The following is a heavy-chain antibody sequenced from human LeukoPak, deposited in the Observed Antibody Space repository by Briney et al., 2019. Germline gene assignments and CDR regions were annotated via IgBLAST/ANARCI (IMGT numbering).Heavy chain of an antibody. CDR1: GFTFSSYA. J-gene: IGHJ3*02. D-gene: IGHD3-22*01. V-gene: IGHV3-23*01. Sequence: SGGSLRLSCAASGFTFSSYAMSWVRQAPGKGLEWVSAIRGSGGSTYYADSVKGRFTISRDNSKNTLYLQMNSLRAEDTAVYYCAKVDDSSGYYSDAFDIWGQGTMVTVSS. CDR3: AKVDDSSGYYSDAFDI. CDR2: IRGSGGST.